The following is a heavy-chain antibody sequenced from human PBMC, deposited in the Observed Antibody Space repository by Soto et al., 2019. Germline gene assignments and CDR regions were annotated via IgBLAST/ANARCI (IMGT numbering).Heavy chain of an antibody. CDR3: ADDEYSGRHLVDY. D-gene: IGHD1-26*01. CDR1: GFTFTSSA. CDR2: IVVGSGNT. Sequence: SVKVSCKASGFTFTSSAVQWVRQARGQRLEWIGWIVVGSGNTNYAQKFQERVTITRDMSTSTAYMELSRLRSEDTAVYYCADDEYSGRHLVDYWGQRTLVTVSS. V-gene: IGHV1-58*01. J-gene: IGHJ4*02.